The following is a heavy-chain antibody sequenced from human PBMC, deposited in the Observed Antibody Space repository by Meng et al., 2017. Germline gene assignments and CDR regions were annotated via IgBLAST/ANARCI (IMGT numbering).Heavy chain of an antibody. V-gene: IGHV4-39*07. CDR2: IYYSGST. CDR3: ARGYHYYYDSSGPFNWFDP. CDR1: GGSISSSSYY. Sequence: QLQVQGSGPGLVKPSEPPSLPCTVSGGSISSSSYYWGWIRQPPGKGLEWIGSIYYSGSTYYNPSLKSRVTISVDTSKNQFSLKLSSVTAADTAVYYCARGYHYYYDSSGPFNWFDPWGQGTLVTVSS. D-gene: IGHD3-22*01. J-gene: IGHJ5*02.